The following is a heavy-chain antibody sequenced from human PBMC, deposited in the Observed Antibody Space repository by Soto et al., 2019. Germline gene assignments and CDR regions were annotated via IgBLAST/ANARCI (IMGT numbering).Heavy chain of an antibody. V-gene: IGHV1-24*01. CDR1: GYTLTELS. CDR3: ASAPPGYDSSGYYPWFDY. Sequence: GASVKVSCKVSGYTLTELSMRWVRQAPGKGLEWVGGFDPENGKTNYAQKLQGRVTMTKDTSTSTAYMELRSLRSDDTAVYYCASAPPGYDSSGYYPWFDYWGQGTLVTVSS. J-gene: IGHJ4*02. D-gene: IGHD3-22*01. CDR2: FDPENGKT.